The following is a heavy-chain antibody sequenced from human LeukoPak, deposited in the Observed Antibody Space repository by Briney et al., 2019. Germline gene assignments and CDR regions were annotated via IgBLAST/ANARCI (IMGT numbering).Heavy chain of an antibody. D-gene: IGHD6-13*01. J-gene: IGHJ4*02. Sequence: ASVKVSCKASGYSFTNYGVTWVRQAPGQGLEWMGWISPYNGNTNYAQKLQGRVTMTRDTSTSTAYMELRSLRSDDTAVYYCATYSAAGRTYYFDYWGQGALVTVSS. CDR2: ISPYNGNT. V-gene: IGHV1-18*01. CDR1: GYSFTNYG. CDR3: ATYSAAGRTYYFDY.